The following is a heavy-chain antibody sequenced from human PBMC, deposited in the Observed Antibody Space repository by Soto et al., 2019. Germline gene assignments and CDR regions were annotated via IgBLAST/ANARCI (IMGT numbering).Heavy chain of an antibody. CDR1: GFTVSSNY. CDR2: IYSYGTI. Sequence: EVQLVESGGGLVQPGGSLRLSCAASGFTVSSNYMNWVRQAPGTGLECVSVIYSYGTIYYADSVKGRFSISRDTSKNALYLQMNSLRAEDTAVYYCARANWGDDDAFDIWGQGTVVTVSS. V-gene: IGHV3-66*01. J-gene: IGHJ3*02. D-gene: IGHD7-27*01. CDR3: ARANWGDDDAFDI.